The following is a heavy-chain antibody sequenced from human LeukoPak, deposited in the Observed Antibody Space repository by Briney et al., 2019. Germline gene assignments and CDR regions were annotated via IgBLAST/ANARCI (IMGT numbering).Heavy chain of an antibody. D-gene: IGHD2-8*01. V-gene: IGHV4-38-2*02. Sequence: SETLSLTCSVSGYSISSGYYWGWIRQPPGKGLEWIGNIYHDGNTYYNPSLKSRVTISVDTSKNQFSLRLSSVTAADTAVYFCGRRHYGVGFEIWGQGTKVTVSS. CDR2: IYHDGNT. CDR1: GYSISSGYY. CDR3: GRRHYGVGFEI. J-gene: IGHJ3*02.